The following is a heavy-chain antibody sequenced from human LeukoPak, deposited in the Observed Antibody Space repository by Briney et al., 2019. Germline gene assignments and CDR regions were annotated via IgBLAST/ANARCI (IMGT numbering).Heavy chain of an antibody. V-gene: IGHV3-30*03. J-gene: IGHJ4*02. CDR1: GFTFSSYG. Sequence: GGSLRLSCAASGFTFSSYGMHWVRQAPGKGLEWVAVISYDGSNKYYADSVKGRFTTSRDNSKNTLYLQMNSLRAEDTAVYYCARDPQYYDFWSGYGCWGQGTLVTVSS. CDR2: ISYDGSNK. CDR3: ARDPQYYDFWSGYGC. D-gene: IGHD3-3*01.